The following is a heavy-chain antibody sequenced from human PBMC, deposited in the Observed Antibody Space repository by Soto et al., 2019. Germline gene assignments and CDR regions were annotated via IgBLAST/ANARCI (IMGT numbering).Heavy chain of an antibody. CDR1: GGSIGTYY. J-gene: IGHJ5*02. CDR3: ARGISGWSSHNWFDP. D-gene: IGHD6-19*01. Sequence: PSETLSLTCTVSGGSIGTYYWSWIRQPPGKGLELIGYIDYSGSTNYSPSLKSRVTISVDTSKSQFSLKVNSVSAADTAVYYCARGISGWSSHNWFDPWGQGTLVTVSS. CDR2: IDYSGST. V-gene: IGHV4-59*01.